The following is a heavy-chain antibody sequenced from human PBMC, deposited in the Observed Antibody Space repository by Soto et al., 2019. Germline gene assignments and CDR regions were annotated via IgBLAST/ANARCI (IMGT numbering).Heavy chain of an antibody. CDR2: IWYDGSNK. CDR1: GFTFSSYG. CDR3: ARVRGYSYGYRAYYYYGMDV. V-gene: IGHV3-33*01. Sequence: GGSLRLSCAASGFTFSSYGMHWVRQAPGKGLEWVAVIWYDGSNKYYADSVKGRFTISRDNSKNTLYLQMNSLRAEDTAVYYCARVRGYSYGYRAYYYYGMDVWGQGTTVTVSS. D-gene: IGHD5-18*01. J-gene: IGHJ6*02.